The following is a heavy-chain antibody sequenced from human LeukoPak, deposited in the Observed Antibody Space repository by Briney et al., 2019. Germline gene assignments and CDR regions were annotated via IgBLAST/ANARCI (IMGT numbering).Heavy chain of an antibody. CDR1: GFTFSTYG. CDR2: ISYDGRHK. V-gene: IGHV3-30*18. J-gene: IGHJ5*02. Sequence: GRSLRLSCAASGFTFSTYGMHWVRQTPGKGLEWVAVISYDGRHKYYEDSVKGRFTISRDNSKNTLYLQMDSLRAEDTAVYYCAKDRMETLIRNWFDPWGQGTLVTVSS. D-gene: IGHD3-16*01. CDR3: AKDRMETLIRNWFDP.